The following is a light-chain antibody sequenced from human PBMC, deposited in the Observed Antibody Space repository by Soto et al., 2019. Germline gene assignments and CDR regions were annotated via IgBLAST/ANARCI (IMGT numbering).Light chain of an antibody. Sequence: DIVMTQSPDSLAVSLGERPTINCRSSQSVLHRSNRKHYLAWYQQKAGQPPKLLISWASTRESGVPDRFSGSWSGTDFTLTISSLQAEDVATYYCQQYYSGRTFGQGTKVEI. CDR3: QQYYSGRT. V-gene: IGKV4-1*01. J-gene: IGKJ1*01. CDR1: QSVLHRSNRKHY. CDR2: WAS.